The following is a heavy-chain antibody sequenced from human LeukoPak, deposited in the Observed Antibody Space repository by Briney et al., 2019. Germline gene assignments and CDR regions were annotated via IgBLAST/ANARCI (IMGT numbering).Heavy chain of an antibody. J-gene: IGHJ4*02. CDR3: ARDSQWLVQNHFDY. V-gene: IGHV3-21*01. CDR2: ISSSSSYI. Sequence: GGPLRLSCAASGFTFSSYSMNWVRQAPGKGLEWVSSISSSSSYIYYADSVKGRFTISRDNAKNSLYLQMNSLRAEDTAVYYCARDSQWLVQNHFDYWGQGTLVTVSS. CDR1: GFTFSSYS. D-gene: IGHD6-19*01.